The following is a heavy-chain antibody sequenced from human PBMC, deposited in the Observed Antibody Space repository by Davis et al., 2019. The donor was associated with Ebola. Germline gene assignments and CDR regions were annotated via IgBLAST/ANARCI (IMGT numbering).Heavy chain of an antibody. CDR2: ISQSGST. CDR3: ARTRIAAAGTRYYYYYGMDV. D-gene: IGHD6-13*01. V-gene: IGHV4-4*02. J-gene: IGHJ6*02. CDR1: GDSISSSNW. Sequence: SETLSLTCAVSGDSISSSNWWSWVRQPPGKGLEWIGEISQSGSTNYNPSLKSRVTISVDTSKNQFSLKLSSVTAADTAVYYCARTRIAAAGTRYYYYYGMDVWGQGTTVTVSS.